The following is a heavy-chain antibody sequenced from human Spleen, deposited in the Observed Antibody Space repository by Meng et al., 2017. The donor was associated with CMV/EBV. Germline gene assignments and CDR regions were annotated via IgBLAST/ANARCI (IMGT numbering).Heavy chain of an antibody. CDR3: ARTWGAGGYCSSTSCPAPHF. CDR1: SYD. J-gene: IGHJ4*02. D-gene: IGHD2-2*01. Sequence: SYDMTWVRRAPGKGLEWVSSLTGNGDHTYYADSVKGRFTISRDNSKNTLYLQMNSLRAEDTAVYYCARTWGAGGYCSSTSCPAPHFWGQGTLVTVSS. V-gene: IGHV3-23*01. CDR2: LTGNGDHT.